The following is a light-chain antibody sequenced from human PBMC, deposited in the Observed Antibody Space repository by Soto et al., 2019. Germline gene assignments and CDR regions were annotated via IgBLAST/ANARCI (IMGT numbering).Light chain of an antibody. V-gene: IGKV3-11*01. Sequence: EIVLTQSPATLSLSPGERATLSCRASQSVSSYLAWYQQKPGQAPRLLIYDASNRATGIPARFSGSGSGTDFTLTISSLEPEDSAVYYCQQRSNWPPVCTFGQGTKLEIK. CDR3: QQRSNWPPVCT. J-gene: IGKJ2*02. CDR1: QSVSSY. CDR2: DAS.